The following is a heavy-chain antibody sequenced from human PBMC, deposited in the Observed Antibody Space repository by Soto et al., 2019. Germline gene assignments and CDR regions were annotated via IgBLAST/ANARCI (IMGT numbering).Heavy chain of an antibody. CDR2: ISGSGGST. Sequence: PGGSLRLSCAASGFTLSSYAMSWVRQAPGKGLEWVSAISGSGGSTYYADSVKGRFTISRDNSKNTLYLQMNSLRAEDTAVYYCAKDPITMIVVVIASDAFDIWGQGTMVTVSS. CDR1: GFTLSSYA. J-gene: IGHJ3*02. CDR3: AKDPITMIVVVIASDAFDI. D-gene: IGHD3-22*01. V-gene: IGHV3-23*01.